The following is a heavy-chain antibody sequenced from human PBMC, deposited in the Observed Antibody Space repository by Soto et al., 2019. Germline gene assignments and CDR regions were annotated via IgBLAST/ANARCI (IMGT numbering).Heavy chain of an antibody. V-gene: IGHV5-51*01. CDR3: ARLNYYDSSGYVAFDI. CDR1: GYSFTSYW. D-gene: IGHD3-22*01. J-gene: IGHJ3*02. Sequence: GESLKISCKGSGYSFTSYWIGWVRQMPGKGLEWMGIIYPGDSDTRYSPSFQGQVTISADKSISTAYLQWGSLKASDTAMYYCARLNYYDSSGYVAFDIWGQGTMVTVSS. CDR2: IYPGDSDT.